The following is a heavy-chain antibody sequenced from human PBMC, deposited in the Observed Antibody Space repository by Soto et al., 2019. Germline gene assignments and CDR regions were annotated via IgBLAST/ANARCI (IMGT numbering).Heavy chain of an antibody. CDR3: ARGVAGSGFDL. CDR1: GDSVSSNTAA. Sequence: PSQTLSLTCAISGDSVSSNTAAWNWIRSSPSRGNEWLGRTYYRSNWRHDYAVSVKSRITVNPDTSKNHFSLQLNSVTPDYTSVYYCARGVAGSGFDLWGQGTLVTVSS. V-gene: IGHV6-1*01. J-gene: IGHJ4*02. CDR2: TYYRSNWRH. D-gene: IGHD6-19*01.